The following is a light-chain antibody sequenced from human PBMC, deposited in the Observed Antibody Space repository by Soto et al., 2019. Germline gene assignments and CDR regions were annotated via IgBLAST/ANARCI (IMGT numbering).Light chain of an antibody. CDR2: TGS. CDR3: QQTHTFSLT. CDR1: QSISSW. V-gene: IGKV1-12*01. J-gene: IGKJ4*01. Sequence: DIQMTQSPSSVSASVGDTVAITCRASQSISSWLAWYQQRPGEAPKLLIYTGSILQVGVPSRFSGSGSGTDFILTIDNLQPEDFATYYCQQTHTFSLTLGGGTKVEIK.